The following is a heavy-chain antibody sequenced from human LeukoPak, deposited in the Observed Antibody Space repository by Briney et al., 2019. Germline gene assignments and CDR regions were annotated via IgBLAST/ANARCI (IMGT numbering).Heavy chain of an antibody. J-gene: IGHJ3*02. CDR2: ISSSSSYI. V-gene: IGHV3-21*04. CDR1: GFTFSSYS. CDR3: ARDLVWYYDSSGPWGAFDI. Sequence: GGSLRLSCAASGFTFSSYSMNWVRQAPGKGLEWVSSISSSSSYIYYADSVKGRFTISRDNAKNSLYLQMNSLRAEDTAVYYCARDLVWYYDSSGPWGAFDIWGQGTMVTVSS. D-gene: IGHD3-22*01.